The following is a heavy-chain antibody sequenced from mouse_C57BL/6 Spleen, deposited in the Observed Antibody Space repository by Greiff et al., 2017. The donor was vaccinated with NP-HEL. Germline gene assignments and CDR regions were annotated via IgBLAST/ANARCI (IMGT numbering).Heavy chain of an antibody. V-gene: IGHV1-55*01. CDR2: IYPGSGST. CDR3: ARRGLRHAMDY. Sequence: QVQLQQPGAELVKPGASVKMSCKASGYTFTSYWITWVKQRPGQGLEWIGDIYPGSGSTNYNEKFKSKATLTVDTSSSTAYMPLSSLTSEDSAVYYCARRGLRHAMDYWGQGTSVTVSS. J-gene: IGHJ4*01. CDR1: GYTFTSYW. D-gene: IGHD2-4*01.